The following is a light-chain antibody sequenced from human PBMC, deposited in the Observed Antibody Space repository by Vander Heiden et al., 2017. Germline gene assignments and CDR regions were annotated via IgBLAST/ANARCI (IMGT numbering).Light chain of an antibody. CDR2: GAS. J-gene: IGKJ1*01. Sequence: EIVLTQSPGTLSLSPRERATLPCRASQSVSSSYLAWYQQKPGQAPRLLIYGASSRATGIPDRFSGSGSGTDLRLTISRLEPEDFAVYYCQQYGSSPWTFGQGTKVEIK. V-gene: IGKV3-20*01. CDR3: QQYGSSPWT. CDR1: QSVSSSY.